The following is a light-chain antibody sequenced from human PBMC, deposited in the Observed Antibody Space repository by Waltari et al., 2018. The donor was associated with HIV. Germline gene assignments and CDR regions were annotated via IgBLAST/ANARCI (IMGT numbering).Light chain of an antibody. CDR2: GVA. J-gene: IGLJ2*01. CDR3: SQLTTLKTVV. Sequence: HSALTQPASVSGPPGQSITVSCIGRDRDIGTHNFLSWYQQRASLAPQLILFGVASRPSVVYARFSGVKSGNTAYLSIFGLQDEDEGDFYCSQLTTLKTVVFGSGTKLTVL. CDR1: DRDIGTHNF. V-gene: IGLV2-14*01.